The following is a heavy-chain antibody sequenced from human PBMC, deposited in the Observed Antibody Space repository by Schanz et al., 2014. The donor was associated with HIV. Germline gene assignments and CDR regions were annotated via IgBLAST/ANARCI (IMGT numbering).Heavy chain of an antibody. CDR1: GFVFRDFA. Sequence: EVQLLESGGDLAQPGDSLRLSCVASGFVFRDFAMAWVRQAPGKGLEWVADISARGERTYYADSVKGRFTVSRENAESSLFLQMNSLRAEDTGVYYCARRRWGGLDTWGQGTMVTVSS. CDR2: ISARGERT. CDR3: ARRRWGGLDT. D-gene: IGHD3-3*01. V-gene: IGHV3-23*01. J-gene: IGHJ3*02.